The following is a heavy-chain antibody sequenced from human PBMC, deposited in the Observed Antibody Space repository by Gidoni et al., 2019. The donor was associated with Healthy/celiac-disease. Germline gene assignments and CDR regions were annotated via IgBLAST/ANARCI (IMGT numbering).Heavy chain of an antibody. Sequence: QVQLVESGGGVVQPGRSLRLSCAASGFTFSSYAMHWVRQAPGKGLEWVAVRSYDGSNKYYADSVKGRFTISRDNSKNTLYLQMNSLRAEDTAVYYCARGGPYYGSGSYSGVDVWGQGTTVTVSS. CDR1: GFTFSSYA. CDR2: RSYDGSNK. V-gene: IGHV3-30-3*01. CDR3: ARGGPYYGSGSYSGVDV. J-gene: IGHJ6*02. D-gene: IGHD3-10*01.